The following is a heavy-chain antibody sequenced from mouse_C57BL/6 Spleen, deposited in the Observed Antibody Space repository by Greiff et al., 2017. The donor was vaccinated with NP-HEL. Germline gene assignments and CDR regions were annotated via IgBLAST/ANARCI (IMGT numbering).Heavy chain of an antibody. CDR3: ARARGGKGAMDY. J-gene: IGHJ4*01. V-gene: IGHV1-81*01. Sequence: VQLQESGAELARPGASVKLSCKASGYTFTSYGISWVKQRTGQGLEWIGEIYPRSGNTYYNEKFKGKATLTADKSSSTAYMELRSLTSEDSAVYFCARARGGKGAMDYWGQGTSVTVSS. CDR1: GYTFTSYG. CDR2: IYPRSGNT.